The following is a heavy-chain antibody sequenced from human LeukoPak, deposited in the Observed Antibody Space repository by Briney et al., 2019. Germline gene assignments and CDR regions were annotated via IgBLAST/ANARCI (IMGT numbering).Heavy chain of an antibody. Sequence: SETLSLTCTVSGGSISSSSYYWGWIRQPPGKGLEWIGGIYYSGSTHYNPSLKSRVTISVDTSKNQFSLNLSTVSGSDTAVYYCARHSGTYPIDYWGQGTLVTVSS. CDR2: IYYSGST. V-gene: IGHV4-39*01. CDR3: ARHSGTYPIDY. CDR1: GGSISSSSYY. J-gene: IGHJ4*02. D-gene: IGHD6-25*01.